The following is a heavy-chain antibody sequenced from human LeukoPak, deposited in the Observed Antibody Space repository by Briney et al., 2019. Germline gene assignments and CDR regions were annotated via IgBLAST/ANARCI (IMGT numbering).Heavy chain of an antibody. CDR2: ISYDGSNK. CDR3: ARVRVGATLAEYFQH. V-gene: IGHV3-30-3*01. Sequence: GGSLRLSCAASGFTFSDYAMHWVRQAPGKGLEWVAVISYDGSNKYYADSVKGRFTISRDNSKNTLYLQMNSLRAEDTAVYYCARVRVGATLAEYFQHWGQGTLVTVSS. D-gene: IGHD1-26*01. J-gene: IGHJ1*01. CDR1: GFTFSDYA.